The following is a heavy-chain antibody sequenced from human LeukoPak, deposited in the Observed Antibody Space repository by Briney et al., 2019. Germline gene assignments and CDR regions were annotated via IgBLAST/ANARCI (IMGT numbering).Heavy chain of an antibody. CDR3: AGDTHSSSWYDH. Sequence: PGGSLRLSCAVSVFTVSSIYMSWVRQAPGEGLEWVSFIYSDGNTYYADSVKGRFTLSRDSSRNTLYLQMNSLRVDDTAVYYCAGDTHSSSWYDHWGQGTLFTVSS. CDR2: IYSDGNT. D-gene: IGHD6-19*01. J-gene: IGHJ5*02. CDR1: VFTVSSIY. V-gene: IGHV3-53*01.